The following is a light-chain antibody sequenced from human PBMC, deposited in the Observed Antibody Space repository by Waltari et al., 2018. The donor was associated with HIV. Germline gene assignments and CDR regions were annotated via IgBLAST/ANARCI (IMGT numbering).Light chain of an antibody. J-gene: IGLJ2*01. CDR2: QDT. CDR1: KLGDPY. Sequence: SFDLTQPPSVSVSPGPTATITCSGEKLGDPYTSWYQQKPGHSPVMVIFQDTRRPSGIPERFSGSYSGDTATLTISGTQTLDEADYYCQAWDTNTAQVVFGGGTKLTVL. V-gene: IGLV3-1*01. CDR3: QAWDTNTAQVV.